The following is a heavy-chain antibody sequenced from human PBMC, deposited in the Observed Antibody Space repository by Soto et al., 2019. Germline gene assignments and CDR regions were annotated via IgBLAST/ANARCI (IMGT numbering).Heavy chain of an antibody. D-gene: IGHD1-7*01. J-gene: IGHJ4*02. Sequence: PSETLSLTCTVSGGSISSSSYYWGWIRQPPGKGLEWIGSIYYSGSTYYNPSLKSRVTISVDTSKNQFSLKLSSVTAADTAVYYCARFISGSPEGELLDYWGQGTLVTVSS. V-gene: IGHV4-39*01. CDR1: GGSISSSSYY. CDR2: IYYSGST. CDR3: ARFISGSPEGELLDY.